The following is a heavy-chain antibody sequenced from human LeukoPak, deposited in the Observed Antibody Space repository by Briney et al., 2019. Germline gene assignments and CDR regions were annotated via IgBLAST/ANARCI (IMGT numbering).Heavy chain of an antibody. D-gene: IGHD5-18*01. V-gene: IGHV3-30-3*01. CDR3: ARDKMERIQLWSTYDYYYYGMDV. CDR2: ISYDGSNK. Sequence: PGGSLRLSCAASGFTFSSYAMHWVRQAPGKGLEWVAVISYDGSNKYYADSVKGRFTISRDNSKNTLYLQMNSLRAEDTAVYYCARDKMERIQLWSTYDYYYYGMDVWGQGTTVTVSS. J-gene: IGHJ6*02. CDR1: GFTFSSYA.